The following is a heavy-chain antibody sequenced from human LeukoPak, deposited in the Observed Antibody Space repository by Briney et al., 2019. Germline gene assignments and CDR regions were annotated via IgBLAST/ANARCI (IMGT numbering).Heavy chain of an antibody. CDR1: GFTFSSYS. D-gene: IGHD4-11*01. CDR3: ASGFDYSNYVFGMDV. J-gene: IGHJ6*02. CDR2: ISSSSSYT. Sequence: PGGSLRLSCAASGFTFSSYSMNWVRQAPGKGLEWVSSISSSSSYTYYADSVKGRFTISRDNAKNSLYLQMNSLRAEDTAVYYCASGFDYSNYVFGMDVWGQGTTVTVSS. V-gene: IGHV3-21*01.